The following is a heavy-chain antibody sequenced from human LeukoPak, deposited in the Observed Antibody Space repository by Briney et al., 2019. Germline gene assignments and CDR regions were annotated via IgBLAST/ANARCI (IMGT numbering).Heavy chain of an antibody. Sequence: GGSPRLSCAASGFTFSSYAMSWVRQAPGKGLEWVSAISGSGGSTYYADSVKGRFTISRDNSKNTLYLQMNSLRAEDTAVYYCCVVVPAARWRVFDYWGQGTLVTVSS. V-gene: IGHV3-23*01. D-gene: IGHD2-2*01. J-gene: IGHJ4*02. CDR1: GFTFSSYA. CDR2: ISGSGGST. CDR3: CVVVPAARWRVFDY.